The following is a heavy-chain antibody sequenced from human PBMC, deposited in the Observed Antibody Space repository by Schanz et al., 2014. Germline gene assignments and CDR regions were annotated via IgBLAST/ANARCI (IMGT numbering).Heavy chain of an antibody. Sequence: QVHLVQSGPEFRKPGASVKVSCKASGYIFTSYAMNWVRQAPGQGLEWVGWINTNTGNPTYAQGFTGRFVFSLDTSVSTGYLQSRSLKAEDTAAYYWPTETIAMAGTFSIWGQGTLVTVSS. J-gene: IGHJ4*02. CDR1: GYIFTSYA. CDR2: INTNTGNP. D-gene: IGHD6-19*01. V-gene: IGHV7-4-1*01. CDR3: PTETIAMAGTFSI.